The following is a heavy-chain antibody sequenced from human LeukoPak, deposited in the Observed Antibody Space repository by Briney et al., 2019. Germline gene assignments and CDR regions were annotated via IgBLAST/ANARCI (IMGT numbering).Heavy chain of an antibody. Sequence: GGSLRLSCVVSGFTFNRCWMNWVRQAPGKGLEWVGRIKSKTDGGTTDYAAPVKGRFTISRDDSKNTLYLQMNSLKTEDTAVYYCTTDPLIYYDSSGYYPYFDYWGQGTLVTVSS. D-gene: IGHD3-22*01. CDR1: GFTFNRCW. J-gene: IGHJ4*02. CDR3: TTDPLIYYDSSGYYPYFDY. CDR2: IKSKTDGGTT. V-gene: IGHV3-15*07.